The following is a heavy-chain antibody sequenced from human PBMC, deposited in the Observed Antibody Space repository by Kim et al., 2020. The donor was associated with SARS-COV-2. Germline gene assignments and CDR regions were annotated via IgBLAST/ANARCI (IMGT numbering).Heavy chain of an antibody. V-gene: IGHV4-4*02. J-gene: IGHJ3*02. CDR2: IYHSGST. D-gene: IGHD3-10*01. CDR1: GGSISSSNW. CDR3: ARDSHITMVRGVIFKGWVSDAFDI. Sequence: SETLSLTCAVSGGSISSSNWWSWVRQPPGKGLEWIGEIYHSGSTNYNPSLKSRVTISVDKSKNQFSLKLSSVTAADTAVYYCARDSHITMVRGVIFKGWVSDAFDIWGQGTMVTVSS.